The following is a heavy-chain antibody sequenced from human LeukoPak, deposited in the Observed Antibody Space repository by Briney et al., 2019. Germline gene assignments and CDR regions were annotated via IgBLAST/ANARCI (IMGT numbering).Heavy chain of an antibody. CDR1: GGSISSSSYY. J-gene: IGHJ4*02. V-gene: IGHV4-39*01. CDR3: ARQGIVVVPAAMLALDYFDY. Sequence: VKPSETLSLTCTVSGGSISSSSYYWGWIRQPPGKGLEWIGSIYYSGNTYYNPSLKSRVTISVDTSKNQFSLKLSSVTAADTAVYYCARQGIVVVPAAMLALDYFDYWGQGTLVTVSS. CDR2: IYYSGNT. D-gene: IGHD2-2*01.